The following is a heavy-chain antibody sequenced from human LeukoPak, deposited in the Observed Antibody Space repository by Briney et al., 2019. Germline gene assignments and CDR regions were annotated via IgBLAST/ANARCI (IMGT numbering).Heavy chain of an antibody. CDR1: GFTFSSYA. D-gene: IGHD3-10*01. Sequence: GGSLRLSCADSGFTFSSYAMSWVRQAPGKGLEWVSAISGSGGSTYYADSVKGRFTISRDNSKNTLYLQMNSLRAEDTAVYYCAKDLDYYGSGSPDYWGQGTLVTVSS. J-gene: IGHJ4*02. CDR3: AKDLDYYGSGSPDY. CDR2: ISGSGGST. V-gene: IGHV3-23*01.